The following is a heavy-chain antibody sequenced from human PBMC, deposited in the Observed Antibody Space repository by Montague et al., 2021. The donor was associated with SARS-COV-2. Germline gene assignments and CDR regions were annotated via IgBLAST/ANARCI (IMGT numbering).Heavy chain of an antibody. CDR3: ARVPDYYDSSGYYFDASDX. J-gene: IGHJ3*02. Sequence: SETLSLTCAVYGGSFSGYYWSWIRQPPGKGLEWIGEINHSGSINYNPSLKSRVTISVDTSKNQFSLKLSSVTAADTAVYYCARVPDYYDSSGYYFDASDXWGQGTMVTASS. V-gene: IGHV4-34*01. D-gene: IGHD3-22*01. CDR2: INHSGSI. CDR1: GGSFSGYY.